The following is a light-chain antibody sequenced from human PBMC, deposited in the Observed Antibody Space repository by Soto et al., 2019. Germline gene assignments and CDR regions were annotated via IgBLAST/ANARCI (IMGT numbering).Light chain of an antibody. J-gene: IGKJ2*01. Sequence: EIVLTQSPGTLSLSPGERATLSCRASQSVSSSYLAWYQQKPGQAPRLLIYGTSSRATGIPDRFSGSGSGTDFTLTISRLEPEDFVVYYCQQYGSSLYTFGQGPNLEIK. CDR1: QSVSSSY. CDR3: QQYGSSLYT. CDR2: GTS. V-gene: IGKV3-20*01.